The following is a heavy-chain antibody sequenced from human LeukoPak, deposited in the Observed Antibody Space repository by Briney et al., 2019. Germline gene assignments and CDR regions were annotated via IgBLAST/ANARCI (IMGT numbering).Heavy chain of an antibody. CDR3: ARGNWNDFATRYYYYMDV. D-gene: IGHD1-20*01. Sequence: GGSLRLSCAASGFTFSSYSMNWVRQAPGKGLEWVSSISSSSSYIYYADSVKGRFTISRDNAKNSLYLQMNSLRAEDTAVYYCARGNWNDFATRYYYYMDVWGKGTTVTVSS. CDR1: GFTFSSYS. V-gene: IGHV3-21*01. CDR2: ISSSSSYI. J-gene: IGHJ6*03.